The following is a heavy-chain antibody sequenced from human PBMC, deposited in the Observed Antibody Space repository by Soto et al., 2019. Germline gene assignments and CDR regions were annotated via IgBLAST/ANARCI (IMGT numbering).Heavy chain of an antibody. Sequence: PGGSLRLSCAASGFTFSTYSMNWVRQAPGKGLEWVSSISSSGTYIHYADSLKGRFTISRDNAKNSLYLQMNSLRAEDTAVYYCARYPSDCSSTSCWGYYALDVWGQGTTVTVSS. CDR2: ISSSGTYI. V-gene: IGHV3-21*01. CDR3: ARYPSDCSSTSCWGYYALDV. D-gene: IGHD2-2*01. CDR1: GFTFSTYS. J-gene: IGHJ6*02.